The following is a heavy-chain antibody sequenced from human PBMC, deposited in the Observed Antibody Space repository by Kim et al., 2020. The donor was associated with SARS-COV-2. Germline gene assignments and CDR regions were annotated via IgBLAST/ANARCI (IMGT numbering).Heavy chain of an antibody. V-gene: IGHV4-31*03. J-gene: IGHJ4*02. CDR1: GGSISSGGYY. CDR3: ARARRLLWFGELPG. Sequence: SETLSLTCTVSGGSISSGGYYWSWIRQHPGKGLEWIGYIYYSGGTYYNPSLKSRVTISVDTSKNQFSLKLSSVTAADTAVYYCARARRLLWFGELPGWGQGTLVTVSS. CDR2: IYYSGGT. D-gene: IGHD3-10*01.